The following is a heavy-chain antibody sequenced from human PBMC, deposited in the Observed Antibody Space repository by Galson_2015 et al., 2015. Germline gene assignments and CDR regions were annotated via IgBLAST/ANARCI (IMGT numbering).Heavy chain of an antibody. CDR2: MNPNSGNT. D-gene: IGHD3-9*01. V-gene: IGHV1-8*01. CDR3: ARLLRYFDWLFSDQYAFDI. Sequence: SVKVSCKASGYTFTSYDINWVRQATGQGLEWMGWMNPNSGNTGYAQKFQGRVTMTRNTSISTAYMELSSLRSEDTAVYYCARLLRYFDWLFSDQYAFDIWGQGTMVTVSS. CDR1: GYTFTSYD. J-gene: IGHJ3*02.